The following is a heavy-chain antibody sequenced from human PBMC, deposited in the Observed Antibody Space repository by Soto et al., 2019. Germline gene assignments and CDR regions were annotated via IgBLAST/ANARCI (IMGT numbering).Heavy chain of an antibody. CDR1: GFSFSSFA. CDR2: VSGRGGDT. J-gene: IGHJ4*02. Sequence: EVHLLQSGGGLVQPVGSLRLSCAASGFSFSSFALNWVRQSPGKGLEWVAAVSGRGGDTYYANSVKGRFTISRDNSQNTLFLQMNSLRAEDSAIYYCAKDPNYDFWSGFSAVYFDYWGQGTLVTVSS. V-gene: IGHV3-23*01. D-gene: IGHD3-3*01. CDR3: AKDPNYDFWSGFSAVYFDY.